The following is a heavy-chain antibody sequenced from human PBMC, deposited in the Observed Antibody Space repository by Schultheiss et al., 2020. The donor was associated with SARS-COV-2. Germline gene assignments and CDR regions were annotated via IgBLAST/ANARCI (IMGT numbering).Heavy chain of an antibody. V-gene: IGHV3-21*05. CDR2: ISSGGSYI. J-gene: IGHJ5*02. D-gene: IGHD5-24*01. CDR1: GFTFSSYW. CDR3: ARGRPKIEMDGFGWFDP. Sequence: GGSLRLSCAASGFTFSSYWMHWVRQAPGKGLEWVSYISSGGSYIYYADSVKGRFTISRDNAKNSLDLQMSSLRAEDTAVYYCARGRPKIEMDGFGWFDPWGQGTLVTVSS.